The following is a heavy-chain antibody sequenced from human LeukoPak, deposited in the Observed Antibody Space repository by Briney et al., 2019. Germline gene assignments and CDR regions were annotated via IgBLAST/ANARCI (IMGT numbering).Heavy chain of an antibody. CDR2: IIPIFGTA. J-gene: IGHJ3*02. CDR1: EGTFSSYA. Sequence: GASVKVSCKASEGTFSSYAIRWVRQAPGQGLEWMGGIIPIFGTANYAQKFQGRVTITADESTSTAYMELSSLRSEDTAVYYCARDRRWELHAAHAFDIWGQGTMVTVSS. CDR3: ARDRRWELHAAHAFDI. D-gene: IGHD1-26*01. V-gene: IGHV1-69*13.